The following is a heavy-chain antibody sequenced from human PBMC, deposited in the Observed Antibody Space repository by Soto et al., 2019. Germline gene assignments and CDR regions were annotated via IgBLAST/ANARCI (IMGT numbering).Heavy chain of an antibody. CDR2: IWYDGNKK. CDR3: VRGGGSASSVRFAL. D-gene: IGHD2-15*01. CDR1: GFSFDHYG. Sequence: SLRLSCAASGFSFDHYGMNWVRQAPGKGLEWVAVIWYDGNKKYYADSVKGRFTISRDNSKNTLYLQMNSLRAEDTAVYYCVRGGGSASSVRFALGGQGTLVTVSS. J-gene: IGHJ5*02. V-gene: IGHV3-33*01.